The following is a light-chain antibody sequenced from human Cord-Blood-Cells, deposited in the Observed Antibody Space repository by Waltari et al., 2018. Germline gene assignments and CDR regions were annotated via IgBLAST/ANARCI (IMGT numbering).Light chain of an antibody. CDR2: KAS. CDR3: QQYNSYPFT. CDR1: QSISSW. J-gene: IGKJ3*01. Sequence: DIQMTQSPSTLSASVVDRVPITCRASQSISSWLAWYQQKPGKAPKLLIYKASSLESGVPSRFSGSGSGTEFTLTISRLQPDDFATYYCQQYNSYPFTFGPGTKVDIK. V-gene: IGKV1-5*03.